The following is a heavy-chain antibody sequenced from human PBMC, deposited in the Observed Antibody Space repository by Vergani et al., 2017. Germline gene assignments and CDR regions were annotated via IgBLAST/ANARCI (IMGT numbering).Heavy chain of an antibody. Sequence: EVQLVESGGGLIQPGGSLRLSCAASGFTVSSNYMSWVRQAPGKGLEWVSVIYSGGSPYYADSVKGRFTISRDNSKTTLYRQMNSLRAEDTAVYYCARIRSHTQGDYWGQGTLVTVSS. CDR3: ARIRSHTQGDY. D-gene: IGHD4-17*01. J-gene: IGHJ4*02. CDR2: IYSGGSP. CDR1: GFTVSSNY. V-gene: IGHV3-53*01.